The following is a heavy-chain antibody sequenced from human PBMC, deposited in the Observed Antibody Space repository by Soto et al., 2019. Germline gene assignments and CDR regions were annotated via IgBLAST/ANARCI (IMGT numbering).Heavy chain of an antibody. Sequence: QVQLQESGPGLVKPSQTLSLTCTVSGGSMNSGGYCWSWIRQHPGEGLEWIGCISYGGTTSYNPSLTSRVIISVATSKNQFYLKLTSVTAADTAVYYCSRGILVWGQGTLITVSS. V-gene: IGHV4-31*03. D-gene: IGHD6-6*01. CDR2: ISYGGTT. J-gene: IGHJ4*02. CDR3: SRGILV. CDR1: GGSMNSGGYC.